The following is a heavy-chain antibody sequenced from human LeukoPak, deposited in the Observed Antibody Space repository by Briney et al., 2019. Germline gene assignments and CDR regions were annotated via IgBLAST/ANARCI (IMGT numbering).Heavy chain of an antibody. J-gene: IGHJ5*02. CDR2: IYPGDSDT. D-gene: IGHD2-15*01. V-gene: IGHV5-51*01. CDR1: GYSFTSYW. Sequence: GESLKISCKGSGYSFTSYWIGWVRQMPGKGLEWMGIIYPGDSDTRYSPPFQGQVTISADKSISTAYLQWSSLKASDTAMYYCARGNRYCSGGSCSGQYWSDPWGQGTLVTVSS. CDR3: ARGNRYCSGGSCSGQYWSDP.